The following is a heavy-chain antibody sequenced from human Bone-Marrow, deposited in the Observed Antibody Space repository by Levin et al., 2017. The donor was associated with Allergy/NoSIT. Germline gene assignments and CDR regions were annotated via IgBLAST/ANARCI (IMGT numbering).Heavy chain of an antibody. V-gene: IGHV3-48*03. D-gene: IGHD1-1*01. J-gene: IGHJ4*02. Sequence: TFSSYEMKWVRQAPGKGLEWVSDISNSGSSIHYADSVRGRFTISRDNAKNSLSLQMNSLRAEDTAVYYCATGHGERLDYWGQGALVTVSS. CDR3: ATGHGERLDY. CDR1: TFSSYE. CDR2: ISNSGSSI.